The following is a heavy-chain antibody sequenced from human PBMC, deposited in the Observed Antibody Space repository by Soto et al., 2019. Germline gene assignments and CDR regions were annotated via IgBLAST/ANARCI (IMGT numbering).Heavy chain of an antibody. CDR3: ARDAGYSSSWYFGMDV. V-gene: IGHV1-18*01. J-gene: IGHJ6*02. CDR1: GYTFTSYD. Sequence: ASVKVSCKASGYTFTSYDISWVRQAPGQGLEWMGGISPYNGNTNYAQKLQGRVTMITDTSTSTTYMELRSLRSDDTAVYYCARDAGYSSSWYFGMDVWGQGTTVTVSS. CDR2: ISPYNGNT. D-gene: IGHD6-13*01.